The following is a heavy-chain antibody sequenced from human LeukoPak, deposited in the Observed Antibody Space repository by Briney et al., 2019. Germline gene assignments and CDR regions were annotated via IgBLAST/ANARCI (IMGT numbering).Heavy chain of an antibody. Sequence: PSETLSLTCTVSGGSISTYYGSWIRQPPGKGLEWIGYIYYSGSTNYNPSLKSRVSISADTSKNQFSLKLSSVTAADTAVYYCARVTAVAGFTNFDYWGQRTLVTVSS. J-gene: IGHJ4*02. V-gene: IGHV4-59*01. CDR2: IYYSGST. CDR1: GGSISTYY. D-gene: IGHD6-19*01. CDR3: ARVTAVAGFTNFDY.